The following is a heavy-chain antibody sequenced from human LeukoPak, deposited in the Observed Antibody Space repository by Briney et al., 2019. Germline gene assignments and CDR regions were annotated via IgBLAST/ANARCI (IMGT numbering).Heavy chain of an antibody. Sequence: SVKVSCXASGGTFSSYAISWVRQAHGQGLEWMGGIIPIFGTANYAQKFQGRVTITTDESTSTAYMELSSLRSEDTAVYYCARESTVTIGFDYWGQGTLVTVSS. V-gene: IGHV1-69*05. D-gene: IGHD4-17*01. CDR3: ARESTVTIGFDY. CDR1: GGTFSSYA. CDR2: IIPIFGTA. J-gene: IGHJ4*02.